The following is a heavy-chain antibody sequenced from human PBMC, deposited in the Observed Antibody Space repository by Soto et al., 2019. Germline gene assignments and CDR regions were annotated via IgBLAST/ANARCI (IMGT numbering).Heavy chain of an antibody. CDR3: ARDWFYGDRLYYMDV. CDR2: ISSSSSTI. J-gene: IGHJ6*03. Sequence: GGSLRLSCAASGFTFSSYSMNWVRQAPGKGLEWVSYISSSSSTIYYADSVEGRFTISRDNAKNSLYLQMNSLRAEDTAVYYCARDWFYGDRLYYMDVWGKGTTVTVSS. V-gene: IGHV3-48*01. CDR1: GFTFSSYS. D-gene: IGHD4-17*01.